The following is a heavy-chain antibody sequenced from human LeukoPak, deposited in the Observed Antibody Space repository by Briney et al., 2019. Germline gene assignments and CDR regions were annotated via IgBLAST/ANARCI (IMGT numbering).Heavy chain of an antibody. CDR1: GYTFTSYY. CDR2: INPSGGST. Sequence: ASVKVSCKASGYTFTSYYMHWVRQAPGQGLEWMGIINPSGGSTSYAQKFQGRVTMTRDTSISTAYMELSRLRSDDTAVYYCASSRDLDYWGQGTLVTVSS. J-gene: IGHJ4*02. V-gene: IGHV1-46*01. CDR3: ASSRDLDY.